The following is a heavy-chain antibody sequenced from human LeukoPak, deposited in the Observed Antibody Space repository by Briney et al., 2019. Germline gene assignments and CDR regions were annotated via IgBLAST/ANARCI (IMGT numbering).Heavy chain of an antibody. CDR2: IYPGDSDT. Sequence: GESLKISCKGSGYSFTSYWIGWVRQVPGKGLEWMGIIYPGDSDTRYSPSFQGQVTISADKSISTAYLQWSSLKASDTAMYYCAGMLPDCSSTSCYRPGFDPWGQGTLVTVSS. V-gene: IGHV5-51*01. J-gene: IGHJ5*02. CDR1: GYSFTSYW. CDR3: AGMLPDCSSTSCYRPGFDP. D-gene: IGHD2-2*01.